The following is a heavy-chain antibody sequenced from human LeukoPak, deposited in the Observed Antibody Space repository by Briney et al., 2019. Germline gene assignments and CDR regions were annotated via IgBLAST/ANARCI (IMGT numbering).Heavy chain of an antibody. D-gene: IGHD3-22*01. V-gene: IGHV3-23*01. CDR1: GFTFSAYA. Sequence: AGSLTLSCAASGFTFSAYAISWVRQAPGKGLEFVSAISGSGGNTYYADSVKGRFTISRGNSKNTLYLQMNSLRAEDTAVYYCAKDRSYYESSGLHDYWGQGTLLSVSS. CDR2: ISGSGGNT. CDR3: AKDRSYYESSGLHDY. J-gene: IGHJ4*02.